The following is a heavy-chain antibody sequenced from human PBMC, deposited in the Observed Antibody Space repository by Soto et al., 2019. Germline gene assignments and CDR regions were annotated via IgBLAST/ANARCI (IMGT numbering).Heavy chain of an antibody. CDR2: IYYSGST. CDR1: GGSVSSGSYY. V-gene: IGHV4-61*01. D-gene: IGHD6-19*01. CDR3: GGGGGSIAVAGLIDY. Sequence: QVQLQESGPGLVKPSETLSLTCTVSGGSVSSGSYYWSWIRQPPGKGLEWIGYIYYSGSTNYNPSLNSWVTTSPETSKNQFSLKLSSGTAADTAGYYRGGGGGSIAVAGLIDYWGQGTLVTVSS. J-gene: IGHJ4*02.